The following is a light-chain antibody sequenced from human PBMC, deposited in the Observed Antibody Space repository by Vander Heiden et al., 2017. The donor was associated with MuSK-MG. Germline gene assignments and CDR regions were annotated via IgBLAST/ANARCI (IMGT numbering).Light chain of an antibody. CDR3: SSYTGSTTLAV. J-gene: IGLJ2*01. CDR1: SSDVGGYNY. CDR2: EVS. Sequence: QSALTQPASVSGSPGQSLTISCPGTSSDVGGYNYVSWYQQHPGKAPKLVISEVSNRPSGVSNRFSGSKSGNTASLTISGLQADDEADYYCSSYTGSTTLAVFGGGTKLTVL. V-gene: IGLV2-14*01.